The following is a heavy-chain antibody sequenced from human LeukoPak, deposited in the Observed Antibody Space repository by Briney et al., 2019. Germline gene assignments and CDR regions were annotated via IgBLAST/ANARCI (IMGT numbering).Heavy chain of an antibody. Sequence: SETLSLTCTVSGGSISPKTYYWGWIRQPPGKGLELIGSIDFSGSPDYSSSLKSRVTISLDTSMKQFSLKLSYVTAADTAVYYCARGEGDYGDYSDYWGQGILVTVSS. CDR2: IDFSGSP. J-gene: IGHJ4*02. CDR1: GGSISPKTYY. CDR3: ARGEGDYGDYSDY. D-gene: IGHD4-17*01. V-gene: IGHV4-39*01.